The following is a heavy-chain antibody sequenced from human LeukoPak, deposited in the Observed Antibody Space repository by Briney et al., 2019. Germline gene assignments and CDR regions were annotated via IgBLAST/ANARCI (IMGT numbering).Heavy chain of an antibody. CDR2: FYDSGDF. CDR1: GGSITGHH. CDR3: ARLLRPGGRKGDCFDI. V-gene: IGHV4-59*08. D-gene: IGHD2-21*01. J-gene: IGHJ3*02. Sequence: SETLSLTCTVSGGSITGHHWTWIRRPPGTGLEWIGYFYDSGDFNYNPSLKSRVTISMDMSNNQLSLSMSSVTAADTAMYYCARLLRPGGRKGDCFDIWGQGTMVTVSS.